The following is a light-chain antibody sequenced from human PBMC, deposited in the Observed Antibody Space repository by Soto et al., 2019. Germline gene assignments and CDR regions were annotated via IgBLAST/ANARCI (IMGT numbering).Light chain of an antibody. V-gene: IGKV3-15*01. CDR1: QSVSTN. CDR3: QQYKSDWT. CDR2: GAS. Sequence: EIVMTQSPATLSVPPGERATLSCRASQSVSTNFAWYQQRPGQAPTLLFYGASIRATAVPARFTASGSGTEFTLTINSLQPDDFATYYCQQYKSDWTFGQGTKVDIK. J-gene: IGKJ1*01.